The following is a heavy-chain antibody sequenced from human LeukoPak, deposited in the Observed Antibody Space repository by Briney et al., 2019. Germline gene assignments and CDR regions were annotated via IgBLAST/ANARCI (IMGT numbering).Heavy chain of an antibody. CDR1: GFTFSSYA. Sequence: GGALRLSCAASGFTFSSYAMRWVRQAPGKGLEWVSAISGSGGSTHYADYVKGRFTISRDNAKNSLYLQMNSLRAEDTAVYYCASYDSSGYYYIGIDYWGQGTLVTVSS. CDR3: ASYDSSGYYYIGIDY. V-gene: IGHV3-23*01. D-gene: IGHD3-22*01. CDR2: ISGSGGST. J-gene: IGHJ4*02.